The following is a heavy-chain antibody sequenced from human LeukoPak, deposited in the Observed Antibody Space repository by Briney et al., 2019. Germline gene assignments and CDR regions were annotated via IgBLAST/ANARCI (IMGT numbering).Heavy chain of an antibody. CDR1: GFTFSSYS. CDR2: ISSSNCYK. V-gene: IGHV3-21*01. Sequence: GWPLRLSCAASGFTFSSYSMNGLRQATGKGREWVSSISSSNCYKYYADSVKGRVTISRDNDKNSLYLQMNSLRAEDTAVYYCARDVGRGYYYYGMDVWGKGTTVTVSS. CDR3: ARDVGRGYYYYGMDV. J-gene: IGHJ6*04. D-gene: IGHD2-15*01.